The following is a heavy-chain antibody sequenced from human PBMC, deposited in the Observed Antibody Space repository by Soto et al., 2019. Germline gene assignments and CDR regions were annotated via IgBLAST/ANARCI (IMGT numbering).Heavy chain of an antibody. V-gene: IGHV1-18*01. D-gene: IGHD2-21*02. CDR3: ARGWRHIRYDFDY. J-gene: IGHJ4*02. CDR2: INHYKGNT. CDR1: GCSFSNQG. Sequence: VSVPVSCKASGCSFSNQGIKWVRQAPGHGLEGMGWINHYKGNTNYAQNLQGRVTMTTETSTSTAYLELRRLRSDDTAVFYCARGWRHIRYDFDYWGQGTLVTVSS.